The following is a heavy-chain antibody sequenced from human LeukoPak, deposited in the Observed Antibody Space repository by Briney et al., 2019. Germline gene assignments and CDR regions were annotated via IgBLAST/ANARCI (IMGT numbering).Heavy chain of an antibody. Sequence: SETLSLTCTVSGGSISSYYWSWIRQPPGKGLEWIGYIYYSGSTNYNPSLKSRVTISEDTSKNQFSLKLSSVTAADTAVYNCARDVSSWLDSWGQGTLVTVSS. V-gene: IGHV4-59*01. J-gene: IGHJ4*02. D-gene: IGHD6-13*01. CDR1: GGSISSYY. CDR2: IYYSGST. CDR3: ARDVSSWLDS.